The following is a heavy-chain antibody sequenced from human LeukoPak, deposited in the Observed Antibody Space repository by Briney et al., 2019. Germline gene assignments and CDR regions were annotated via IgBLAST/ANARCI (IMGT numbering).Heavy chain of an antibody. V-gene: IGHV1-8*03. CDR1: GYSFINYD. CDR2: MNPNSGNT. Sequence: ASVKVSCKASGYSFINYDMNWVRQATGQGLEWMGWMNPNSGNTGYAQKFQGRVTITRDTSITTAYMELSSLRSDDTAVYYCARVEYYYDSSGYYMFDYWGQGTLVTVSS. D-gene: IGHD3-22*01. J-gene: IGHJ4*02. CDR3: ARVEYYYDSSGYYMFDY.